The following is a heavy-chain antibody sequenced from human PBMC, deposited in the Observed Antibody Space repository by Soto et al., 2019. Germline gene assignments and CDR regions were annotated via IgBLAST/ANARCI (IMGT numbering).Heavy chain of an antibody. D-gene: IGHD6-19*01. CDR1: GFTFSSYA. Sequence: QVQLVESGGGVVQPGRSLRLSCAASGFTFSSYAMHWVRQAPGKGLEWVAVISYDVINKHYADSVKGRFTISRDNSKNTLYLQMSSLRAEDTALYYCVKDGSSGWPYFDDMDVWGQGTTVTVSS. CDR2: ISYDVINK. CDR3: VKDGSSGWPYFDDMDV. J-gene: IGHJ6*02. V-gene: IGHV3-30-3*01.